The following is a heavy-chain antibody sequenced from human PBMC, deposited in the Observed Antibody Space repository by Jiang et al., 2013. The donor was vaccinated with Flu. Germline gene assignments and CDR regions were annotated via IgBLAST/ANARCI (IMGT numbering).Heavy chain of an antibody. CDR2: VYYSGTT. D-gene: IGHD3-9*01. V-gene: IGHV4-39*07. CDR1: GGSISSSTYY. Sequence: PGLVKPSETLSLTCTVSGGSISSSTYYWGWIRQPPGKGLEWIGSVYYSGTTYYNPSLTSRVTISADMSKNQFSLNLSSVTAADTAVYYCARGYYDILTGYPYFDYWGQGTLVTVSS. CDR3: ARGYYDILTGYPYFDY. J-gene: IGHJ4*02.